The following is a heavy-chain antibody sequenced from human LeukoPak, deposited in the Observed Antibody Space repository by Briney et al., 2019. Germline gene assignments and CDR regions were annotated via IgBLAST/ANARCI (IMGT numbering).Heavy chain of an antibody. V-gene: IGHV1-69*05. J-gene: IGHJ5*02. D-gene: IGHD2-2*01. CDR3: AETQGVPVPNWFDP. CDR1: GGTFSSYA. Sequence: ASVKVSCKASGGTFSSYAISWVRQAPGQGLEWMGGIIPIFGTANYAQKFQGRVTITTDESTSTAYMELSSLRSEDTAVYYCAETQGVPVPNWFDPWGQETLVTASS. CDR2: IIPIFGTA.